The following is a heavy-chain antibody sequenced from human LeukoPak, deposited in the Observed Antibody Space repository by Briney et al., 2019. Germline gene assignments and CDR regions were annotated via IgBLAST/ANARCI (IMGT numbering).Heavy chain of an antibody. V-gene: IGHV3-66*01. CDR1: GFTVSSNY. J-gene: IGHJ5*02. CDR2: IYSGGST. CDR3: ARSRIAADGTRFLGYWFDP. D-gene: IGHD6-13*01. Sequence: GGSLRLSCAASGFTVSSNYMSWVRQAPGKGLEWVLVIYSGGSTYYADSVKGRFTISRDNSKNTLYLQMNSLRAEDTAVYYCARSRIAADGTRFLGYWFDPWGQGTLVTVSS.